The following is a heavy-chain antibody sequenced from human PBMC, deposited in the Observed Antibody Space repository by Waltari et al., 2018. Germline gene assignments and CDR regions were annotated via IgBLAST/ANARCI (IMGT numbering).Heavy chain of an antibody. Sequence: QLQLQESGPGLVKPSETLSLTCTVSGGSISSSSYYWGWIRQHPAKGLEWIGSIYYSGSTYYNPSLKSRVTISVDTSKNQFSLKLSSVTAADTAVYYCARITYYYDSSGYYYAGAFDIWGQGTMVTVSS. CDR2: IYYSGST. V-gene: IGHV4-39*07. J-gene: IGHJ3*02. CDR1: GGSISSSSYY. D-gene: IGHD3-22*01. CDR3: ARITYYYDSSGYYYAGAFDI.